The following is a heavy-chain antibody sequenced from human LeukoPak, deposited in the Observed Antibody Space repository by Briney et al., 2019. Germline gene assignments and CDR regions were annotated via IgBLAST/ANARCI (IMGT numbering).Heavy chain of an antibody. CDR3: ARVYPYIVVVPADAYYYYGMDV. Sequence: GGSLRLSCAASGFTFSSYSMNWVRQAPGKGLEWVSSISSSSSYMYYADSVKGRFTISRDNAKNSLYLQMNSLRAEDTAVYYCARVYPYIVVVPADAYYYYGMDVWGQGTTVTVSS. CDR1: GFTFSSYS. J-gene: IGHJ6*02. CDR2: ISSSSSYM. V-gene: IGHV3-21*01. D-gene: IGHD2-2*01.